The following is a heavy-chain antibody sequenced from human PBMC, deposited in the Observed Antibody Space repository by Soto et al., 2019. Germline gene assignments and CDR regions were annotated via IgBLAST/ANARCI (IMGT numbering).Heavy chain of an antibody. D-gene: IGHD2-8*01. CDR2: IYYSGST. V-gene: IGHV4-39*01. CDR3: ARHVSTGWSTYYMDV. Sequence: SETLSLTCTFSGVSISSSSYYWGWIRQPPGKGLEWIGSIYYSGSTYYNPSLKSRVTISVDTSKNQFSLKLSSVTAADTAVYYCARHVSTGWSTYYMDVWRKGTTVTVSS. J-gene: IGHJ6*03. CDR1: GVSISSSSYY.